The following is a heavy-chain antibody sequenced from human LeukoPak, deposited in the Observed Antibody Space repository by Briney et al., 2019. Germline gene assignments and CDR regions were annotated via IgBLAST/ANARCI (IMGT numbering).Heavy chain of an antibody. CDR1: GFTFSSHG. V-gene: IGHV3-33*01. CDR3: ARGDGFHYFDY. CDR2: IWYDGSKK. Sequence: GRSLRLSCAASGFTFSSHGMHWVRQAPGKGLEWVAVIWYDGSKKYHADSVKGRFTISRDNSKNTLYLQMNSLRAEDTAVYYCARGDGFHYFDYWGQGVLVTVSS. D-gene: IGHD5-24*01. J-gene: IGHJ4*02.